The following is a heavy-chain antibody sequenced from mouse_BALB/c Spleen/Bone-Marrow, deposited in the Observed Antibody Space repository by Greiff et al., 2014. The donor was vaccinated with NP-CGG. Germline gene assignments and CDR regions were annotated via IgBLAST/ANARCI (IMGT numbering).Heavy chain of an antibody. CDR3: AFITTVVEYYFDY. CDR2: IDPANGNS. Sequence: EVQLQQSGAELVKPGASVKLSCTASGFNIKDTYMHWVKQRPEQGLEWIGRIDPANGNSKYDPKFQGKATITADTSSNTAYLQLSSLTSDDTAVYYCAFITTVVEYYFDYWGQGTTLTVSS. CDR1: GFNIKDTY. D-gene: IGHD1-1*01. J-gene: IGHJ2*01. V-gene: IGHV14-3*02.